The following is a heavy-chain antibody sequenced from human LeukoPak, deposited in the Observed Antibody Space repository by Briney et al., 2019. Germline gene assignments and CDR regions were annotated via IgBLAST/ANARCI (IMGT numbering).Heavy chain of an antibody. CDR2: IYYSGTT. J-gene: IGHJ1*01. Sequence: SETLSLTCNVSGASINNGGYYWTWIRQHPGKGLEWIGYIYYSGTTYYNPSLKSRITMSIDTSKSHFSLRLNSVTAADTAVYFCARGDSGASEYFQDWGQGTLVTVSS. D-gene: IGHD6-25*01. V-gene: IGHV4-31*03. CDR3: ARGDSGASEYFQD. CDR1: GASINNGGYY.